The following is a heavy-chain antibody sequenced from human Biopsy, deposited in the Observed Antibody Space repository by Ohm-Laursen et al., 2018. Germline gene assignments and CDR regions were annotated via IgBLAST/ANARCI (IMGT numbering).Heavy chain of an antibody. V-gene: IGHV4-38-2*02. J-gene: IGHJ4*02. Sequence: LSLTCTVSGYSISSDYRWGWIRQAPGKTLEWLGNIFKDGNTHYNPSLRSRLIISIDTSKNQFSLMMTSVSGADTAVYFCARVGSGWAPFDKWGPGTLVTVSS. D-gene: IGHD6-19*01. CDR1: GYSISSDYR. CDR3: ARVGSGWAPFDK. CDR2: IFKDGNT.